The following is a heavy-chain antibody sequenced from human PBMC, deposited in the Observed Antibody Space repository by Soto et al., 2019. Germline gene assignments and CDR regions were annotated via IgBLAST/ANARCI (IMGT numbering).Heavy chain of an antibody. V-gene: IGHV1-8*01. CDR2: MNPNSGNT. D-gene: IGHD3-3*01. CDR1: GYTFTSYD. J-gene: IGHJ1*01. Sequence: ASVKVSCKASGYTFTSYDINWVRQATGQGLEWMGWMNPNSGNTGYAQKFQGRVTMTRNTSISTAYMELSSLRSEDTAVYYCARYPRGFVYFQHWGQGTLVTVSS. CDR3: ARYPRGFVYFQH.